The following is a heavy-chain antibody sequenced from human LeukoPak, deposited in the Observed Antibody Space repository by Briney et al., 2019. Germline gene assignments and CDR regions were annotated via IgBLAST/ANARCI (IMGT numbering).Heavy chain of an antibody. Sequence: GRSLRLSCAASGFTFSSYGMHWVRQAPGKGLEWVAVIWYDGSNKYYADSVKGRFTISRDNSKNTLYLQMNSLRPEDTAVYYCAKARYYFDYWGQGTLVTVSS. J-gene: IGHJ4*02. CDR1: GFTFSSYG. CDR3: AKARYYFDY. V-gene: IGHV3-33*06. CDR2: IWYDGSNK.